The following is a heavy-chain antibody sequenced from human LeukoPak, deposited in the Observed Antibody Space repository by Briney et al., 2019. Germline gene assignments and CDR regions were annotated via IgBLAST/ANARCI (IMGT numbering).Heavy chain of an antibody. D-gene: IGHD5-12*01. CDR3: ATGGFTFAF. J-gene: IGHJ4*02. V-gene: IGHV3-7*01. CDR2: IKEDGSEK. CDR1: GFPFSSYE. Sequence: PGGSLRLSCAASGFPFSSYEMNWVRQAPGKGLEWVAKIKEDGSEKYYVDSVEGRLTISRDNSKNSLYLHMNSLRAEDTAVYYCATGGFTFAFWGQGTLVTVSS.